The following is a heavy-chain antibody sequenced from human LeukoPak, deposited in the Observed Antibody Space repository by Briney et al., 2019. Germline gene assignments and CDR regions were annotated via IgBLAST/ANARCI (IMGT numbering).Heavy chain of an antibody. Sequence: GGSLRLFCAASGFTFSSYAMHWVRQAPGKGLEGVAVISYDGSNKYYADSVKGRFTISRDNSKNTLYLQMNSLRAEDTAVYYCARDPAPIGYCGGDCYPGSFDIWGQGTMVTVSS. J-gene: IGHJ3*02. CDR2: ISYDGSNK. V-gene: IGHV3-30*04. CDR3: ARDPAPIGYCGGDCYPGSFDI. D-gene: IGHD2-21*02. CDR1: GFTFSSYA.